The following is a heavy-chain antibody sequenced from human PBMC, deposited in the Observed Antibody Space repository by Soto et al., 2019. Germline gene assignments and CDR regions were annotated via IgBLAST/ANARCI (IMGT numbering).Heavy chain of an antibody. D-gene: IGHD5-12*01. V-gene: IGHV3-23*01. CDR3: AKARGYSGYDHPGPYYYYYGMDV. Sequence: GGSLRLSCAASGFTFSSYAMSWVRQAPGKGLEWVSAISGSGGSTYYADSVKGRFTISRDNSKNTLYLQMNSLRAEDTAVYYCAKARGYSGYDHPGPYYYYYGMDVWCQGTTVTVSS. CDR2: ISGSGGST. CDR1: GFTFSSYA. J-gene: IGHJ6*01.